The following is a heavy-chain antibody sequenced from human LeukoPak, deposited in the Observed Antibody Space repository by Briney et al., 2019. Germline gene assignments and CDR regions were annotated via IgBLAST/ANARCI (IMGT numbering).Heavy chain of an antibody. CDR1: GGSISSGDYY. CDR3: ARDSYYDFWSGPLGMDV. J-gene: IGHJ6*02. CDR2: IYYSGST. D-gene: IGHD3-3*01. Sequence: SETLSLTCTVSGGSISSGDYYWSWIRQPPGKGLEWIGYIYYSGSTYYNPSLKSRVTISVDTSKNQFSLKLSSVTAADTAVYYCARDSYYDFWSGPLGMDVRGQGTTVTVSS. V-gene: IGHV4-30-4*01.